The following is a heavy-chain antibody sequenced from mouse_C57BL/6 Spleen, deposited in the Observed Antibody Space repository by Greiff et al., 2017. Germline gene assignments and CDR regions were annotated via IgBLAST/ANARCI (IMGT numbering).Heavy chain of an antibody. CDR2: IHPNSGST. D-gene: IGHD1-1*01. CDR3: ARFYGSSYVPYYFDY. V-gene: IGHV1-64*01. CDR1: GYTFTSYW. J-gene: IGHJ2*01. Sequence: VQLQQPGAELVKPGASVKLSCKASGYTFTSYWMHWVKQRPGQGLEWIGMIHPNSGSTNYNEKFKSKATLTVDKSSSTAYMQLSSLTSEDSAVYYCARFYGSSYVPYYFDYWGQGTTLTVSS.